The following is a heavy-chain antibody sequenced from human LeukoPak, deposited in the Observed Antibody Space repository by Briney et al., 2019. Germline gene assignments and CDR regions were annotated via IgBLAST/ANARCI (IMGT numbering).Heavy chain of an antibody. J-gene: IGHJ4*02. V-gene: IGHV4-59*12. CDR3: ARGESRGRRGSYYFDY. D-gene: IGHD6-6*01. Sequence: SETLSLTCTVSSDSINTYYWSWIRQSPGKGLEWIGYINYRGNTNYNPSLKSRVTMSVDTSKNQFSLKLSSVTAADTAVYYCARGESRGRRGSYYFDYWGQGTLVTVSS. CDR2: INYRGNT. CDR1: SDSINTYY.